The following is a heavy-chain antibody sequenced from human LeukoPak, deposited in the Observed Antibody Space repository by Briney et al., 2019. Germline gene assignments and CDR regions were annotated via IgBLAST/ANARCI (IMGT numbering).Heavy chain of an antibody. D-gene: IGHD4-17*01. CDR3: AKDIHGDYGGLDY. J-gene: IGHJ4*02. CDR2: IINSGATT. V-gene: IGHV3-23*01. Sequence: GGSLRLSCAASGFTFSSYAMIWVRQAPGKGLEWVSTIINSGATTYYADSVKGRFTISRDNSKNTLDLQMNSLRAEDTAAYYCAKDIHGDYGGLDYWGQGTLVTVSS. CDR1: GFTFSSYA.